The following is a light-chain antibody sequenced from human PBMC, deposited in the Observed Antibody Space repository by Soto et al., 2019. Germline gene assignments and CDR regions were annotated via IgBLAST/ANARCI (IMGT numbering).Light chain of an antibody. J-gene: IGKJ4*01. CDR3: QQLHTYLLT. V-gene: IGKV1-9*01. CDR2: AAS. CDR1: QAISTY. Sequence: DIQLTQSPSFLSASIGDSVTLTCRASQAISTYLAWYQQKPGKAPNLLVYAASTLHSGVPSRFSGSGSGTEFTLTITSLQPEDVATYYCQQLHTYLLTFGGGTKFQIK.